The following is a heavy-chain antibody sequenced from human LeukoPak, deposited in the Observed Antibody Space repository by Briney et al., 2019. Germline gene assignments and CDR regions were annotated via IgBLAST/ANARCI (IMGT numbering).Heavy chain of an antibody. CDR3: ARGGYDFWSGYYLPTYGMDV. Sequence: SETLSLTCAVYGGSFSGYYWRWIRQPPGKGVEWLGEINHSGSRNYNPSLTRRVPISVVTSKNQFSLKLSSVTAAATAVYYCARGGYDFWSGYYLPTYGMDVWGQGTTVTVSS. CDR1: GGSFSGYY. V-gene: IGHV4-34*01. J-gene: IGHJ6*02. D-gene: IGHD3-3*01. CDR2: INHSGSR.